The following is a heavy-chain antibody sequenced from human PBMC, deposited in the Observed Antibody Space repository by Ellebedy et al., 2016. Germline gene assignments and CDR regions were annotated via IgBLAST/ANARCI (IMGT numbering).Heavy chain of an antibody. J-gene: IGHJ5*02. CDR3: ARVPPQHGVIIAVKWFDP. CDR1: AGTFSSYA. Sequence: ASVQVSCXASAGTFSSYAISWVRQAPGQGLEWMGIINPSGGSTSYAQKFQGRVTMTRDTSTSTAYMELSSLRSEDTAVYYCARVPPQHGVIIAVKWFDPWGQGTLVTVSS. CDR2: INPSGGST. V-gene: IGHV1-46*01. D-gene: IGHD3-10*01.